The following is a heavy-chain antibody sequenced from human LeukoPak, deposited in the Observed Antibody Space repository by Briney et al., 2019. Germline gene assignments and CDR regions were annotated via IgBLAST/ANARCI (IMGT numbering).Heavy chain of an antibody. V-gene: IGHV3-23*01. J-gene: IGHJ4*02. Sequence: GGSPMLSCAASGFTFSSYAMSGGRQAPGKGVEGVSAISGSGGSTYYADSVKGRFTISRDNSNNTLYLQMNSLRAEDTAVYYCAKDVKMVRRRFDYWGQGTLVTVSS. D-gene: IGHD3-10*01. CDR3: AKDVKMVRRRFDY. CDR2: ISGSGGST. CDR1: GFTFSSYA.